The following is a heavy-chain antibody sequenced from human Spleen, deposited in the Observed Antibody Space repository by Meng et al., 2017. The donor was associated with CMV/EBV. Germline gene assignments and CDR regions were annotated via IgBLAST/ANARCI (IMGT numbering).Heavy chain of an antibody. Sequence: SVKVSCKASGYTFTYRYLHWVRQAPGQALEWMGWITPFNGNTNYAQKFQDRVTITRDRSMSTAYMELSSLRSEDTAMYYCATGKSGSPENYFDYWGQGTLVTSPQ. J-gene: IGHJ4*02. V-gene: IGHV1-45*02. CDR3: ATGKSGSPENYFDY. CDR1: GYTFTYRY. CDR2: ITPFNGNT. D-gene: IGHD1-26*01.